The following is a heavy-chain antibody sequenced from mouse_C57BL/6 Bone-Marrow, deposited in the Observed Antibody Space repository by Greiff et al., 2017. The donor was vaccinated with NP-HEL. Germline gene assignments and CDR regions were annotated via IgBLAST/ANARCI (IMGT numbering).Heavy chain of an antibody. D-gene: IGHD2-4*01. J-gene: IGHJ3*01. CDR3: TIEVDYDGFAY. CDR1: GYTFTDYA. CDR2: FDPETGGT. Sequence: QVQLQQSGAELVRPGASVTLSCKASGYTFTDYAMHWVKQTPVHGLEWIGAFDPETGGTAYNQKFKGKAILTADKSSSTAYMELRSLTSEDSAVYYCTIEVDYDGFAYWGQGTLVTGSA. V-gene: IGHV1-15*01.